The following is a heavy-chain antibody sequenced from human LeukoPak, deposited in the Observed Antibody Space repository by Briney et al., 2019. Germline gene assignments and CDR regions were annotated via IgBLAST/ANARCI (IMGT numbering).Heavy chain of an antibody. D-gene: IGHD6-19*01. Sequence: DSVKVSCKASGYTFIGYYIHWVRQAPGEGLEWMGWSNPNTGGTNYAQKFQGRVTMTRDKSISTVYLELTSLRSDDTAVYYCARTKYSSGPPLDYWGQGTLVTVSS. CDR2: SNPNTGGT. CDR1: GYTFIGYY. CDR3: ARTKYSSGPPLDY. V-gene: IGHV1-2*02. J-gene: IGHJ4*02.